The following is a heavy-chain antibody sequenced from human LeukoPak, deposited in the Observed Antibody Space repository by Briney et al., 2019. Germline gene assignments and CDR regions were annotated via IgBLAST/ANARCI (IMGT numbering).Heavy chain of an antibody. Sequence: GGSLRLSCAASGFTFSSYAMHWVRQAPGKGLEWVAVISYDGSNKYYVDPVKGRFTISRDNSKNTLYLQMNSLRAEDTAVYYCAREYTMVRGVIIGYYYYGMDVWGQGTTVTVSS. CDR2: ISYDGSNK. CDR1: GFTFSSYA. V-gene: IGHV3-30-3*01. J-gene: IGHJ6*02. D-gene: IGHD3-10*01. CDR3: AREYTMVRGVIIGYYYYGMDV.